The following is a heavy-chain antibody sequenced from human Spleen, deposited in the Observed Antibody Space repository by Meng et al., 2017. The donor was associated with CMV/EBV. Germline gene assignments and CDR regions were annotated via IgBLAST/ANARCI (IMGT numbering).Heavy chain of an antibody. CDR3: TRGDDILTGYPEYGMDV. CDR1: GFTFSSYS. D-gene: IGHD3-9*01. CDR2: IRSKAYGGTT. V-gene: IGHV3-49*04. Sequence: GESLKISCAASGFTFSSYSMNWVRQAPGKGLEWVTLIRSKAYGGTTEYAASVKGRFTISRDDSKGIAYLQMNSLKTEDTAVYYCTRGDDILTGYPEYGMDVWGHGTTVTVSS. J-gene: IGHJ6*02.